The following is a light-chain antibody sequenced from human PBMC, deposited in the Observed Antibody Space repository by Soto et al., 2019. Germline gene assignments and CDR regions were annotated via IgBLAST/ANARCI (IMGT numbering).Light chain of an antibody. Sequence: DIQMTQSPSSLSASVGDRVTITCQADQGISKSLSWYQQKPGMAPKLLIYDASNLETGVPSRFSGSGSGIDFTLTISSLQPEDFGRYYCQQYDDLPFTLGGGTKVDIK. CDR1: QGISKS. J-gene: IGKJ4*01. CDR3: QQYDDLPFT. V-gene: IGKV1-33*01. CDR2: DAS.